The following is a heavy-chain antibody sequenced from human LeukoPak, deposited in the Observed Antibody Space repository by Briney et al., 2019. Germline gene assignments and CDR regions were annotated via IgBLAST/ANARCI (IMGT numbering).Heavy chain of an antibody. CDR2: ISGSGGST. Sequence: GGSLRLSCAASGFTFSSYAMSWVRQAPGKGLEWVSAISGSGGSTYYADSVKGRFTISRDNSKNTLYLQMNSLRAEDTAVYYCARDSTSNTAMMYYFDYWGQGTLVTVSS. CDR1: GFTFSSYA. CDR3: ARDSTSNTAMMYYFDY. V-gene: IGHV3-23*01. D-gene: IGHD5-18*01. J-gene: IGHJ4*02.